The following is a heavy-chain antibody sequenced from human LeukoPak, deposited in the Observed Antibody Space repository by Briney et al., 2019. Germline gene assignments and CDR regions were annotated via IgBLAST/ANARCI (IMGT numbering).Heavy chain of an antibody. V-gene: IGHV1-24*01. CDR3: ARAVAGTYSFDY. CDR1: GYTLTELS. CDR2: FDPEDGET. D-gene: IGHD6-19*01. J-gene: IGHJ4*02. Sequence: ASVKVSCKVSGYTLTELSMHWVRQAPGKGLEWMGGFDPEDGETIYAQKFQGRVTMTEDTSTDTAYMELSSLRSEDTAVYYCARAVAGTYSFDYWGQGTLVTVSS.